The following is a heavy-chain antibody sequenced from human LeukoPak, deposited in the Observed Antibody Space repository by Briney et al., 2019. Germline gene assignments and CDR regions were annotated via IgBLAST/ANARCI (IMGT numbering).Heavy chain of an antibody. CDR3: ARHGVAAAGTRGHEL. CDR2: IYYSGST. D-gene: IGHD6-13*01. J-gene: IGHJ4*02. V-gene: IGHV4-39*01. CDR1: GFTFSSYA. Sequence: PGGSLRLSCAASGFTFSSYAMSWVRQAPGKGLEWIGSIYYSGSTYYNPSLKSRVTISVDTSKNQFSLKLSSVTAADTAVYYCARHGVAAAGTRGHELWGQGTLVTVSS.